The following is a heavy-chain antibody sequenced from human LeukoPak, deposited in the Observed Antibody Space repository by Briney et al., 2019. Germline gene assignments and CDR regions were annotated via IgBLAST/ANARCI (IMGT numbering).Heavy chain of an antibody. D-gene: IGHD5-18*01. V-gene: IGHV4-34*01. CDR2: INHSGST. J-gene: IGHJ2*01. CDR3: ARTTATPDWYFDL. CDR1: GGSFSGYY. Sequence: SETLSLTSAVYGGSFSGYYWSWIRQPPGKGLEWIGEINHSGSTNYNPSLKSRVTISVDTSKNQFSLKLSSVTAADTAVYYCARTTATPDWYFDLWGRGTLVTVSS.